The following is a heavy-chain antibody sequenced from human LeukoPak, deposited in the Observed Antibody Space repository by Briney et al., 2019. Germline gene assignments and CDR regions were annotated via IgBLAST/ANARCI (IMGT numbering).Heavy chain of an antibody. V-gene: IGHV1-69*04. J-gene: IGHJ4*02. Sequence: ASVTVSCKASGGTFSSYAISWVRQAPGQGLEWMGRIIPILGIANYAQKFQGRVTITADKSTSTAYMELSGLRSKDTAVYYCARDDYYDSSGTFDYWGQGTLVTVSS. D-gene: IGHD3-22*01. CDR2: IIPILGIA. CDR3: ARDDYYDSSGTFDY. CDR1: GGTFSSYA.